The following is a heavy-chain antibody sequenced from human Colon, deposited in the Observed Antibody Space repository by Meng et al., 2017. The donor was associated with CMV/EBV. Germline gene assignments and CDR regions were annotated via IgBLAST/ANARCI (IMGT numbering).Heavy chain of an antibody. V-gene: IGHV4-34*01. CDR1: GGSFSGYY. D-gene: IGHD2/OR15-2a*01. CDR2: INHSGGT. Sequence: QVQLQQWGAGLLKPSETLSPTCAVNGGSFSGYYWTWIRQSPGKGLEWIGEINHSGGTNYNPSLKSRVTISIDTSKNQFSLKVRSVTAADTAMYYCARNSRGDYWGQGTLVTVSS. CDR3: ARNSRGDY. J-gene: IGHJ4*02.